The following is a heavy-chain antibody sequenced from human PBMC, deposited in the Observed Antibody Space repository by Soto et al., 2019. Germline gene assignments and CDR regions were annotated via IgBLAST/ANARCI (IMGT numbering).Heavy chain of an antibody. CDR2: INSDGSSA. V-gene: IGHV3-74*01. CDR3: ARGTLGRPDI. Sequence: QPGGSLRLSCAASGFTFSSYWMHWVRQAPGKGPVCVSRINSDGSSATYADSVKGRFTISRDNAKNTLYLQMNSLRDEDTAVYYCARGTLGRPDIWGQGTMVTVSS. CDR1: GFTFSSYW. J-gene: IGHJ3*02.